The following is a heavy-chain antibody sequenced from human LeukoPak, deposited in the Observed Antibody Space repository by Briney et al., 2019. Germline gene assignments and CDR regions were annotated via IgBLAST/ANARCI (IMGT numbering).Heavy chain of an antibody. V-gene: IGHV3-66*01. D-gene: IGHD1-1*01. CDR1: GFTVSSNY. CDR2: IYSGGST. CDR3: VKITSVTGGDC. Sequence: QTGGSLRLSCAASGFTVSSNYMSWVRQAPGKGLEWVSVIYSGGSTYYADSVKGRFTISRDNSKNTLYLQMSSLRAEDTAVYYCVKITSVTGGDCWGQGTRLTVSS. J-gene: IGHJ4*02.